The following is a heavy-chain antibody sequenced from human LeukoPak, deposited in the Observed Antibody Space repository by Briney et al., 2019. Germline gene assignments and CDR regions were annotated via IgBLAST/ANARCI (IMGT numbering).Heavy chain of an antibody. V-gene: IGHV4-31*02. CDR1: GFTFSSYA. J-gene: IGHJ4*02. D-gene: IGHD3-22*01. Sequence: LRLSCAASGFTFSSYAMSWIRQHPGKGLEWIGYIYYSGSTYYNPSLKSRVTISVDTSKNQFSLKLSSVTAADTAVYYCARDGYYDSSGYSSPFFDYWGQGTLVTVSS. CDR3: ARDGYYDSSGYSSPFFDY. CDR2: IYYSGST.